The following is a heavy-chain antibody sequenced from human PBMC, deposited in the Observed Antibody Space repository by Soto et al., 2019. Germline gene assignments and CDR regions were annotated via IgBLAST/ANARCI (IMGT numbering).Heavy chain of an antibody. Sequence: SVKVSCKASGGTFSSYAISWVRQAPGQGLEWMGGIIPIFGTANYAQKFQGRVTITADESTSTAYMELSSLRSEDTAVYYCAREPDSYYYGMDVWGQGTTVTVSS. V-gene: IGHV1-69*13. CDR2: IIPIFGTA. J-gene: IGHJ6*02. D-gene: IGHD2-21*01. CDR3: AREPDSYYYGMDV. CDR1: GGTFSSYA.